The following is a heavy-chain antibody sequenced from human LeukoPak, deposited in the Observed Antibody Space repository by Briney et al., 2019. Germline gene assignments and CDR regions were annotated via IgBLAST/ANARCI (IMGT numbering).Heavy chain of an antibody. J-gene: IGHJ4*02. D-gene: IGHD2-15*01. V-gene: IGHV3-49*03. CDR1: GFTFGEDA. CDR2: IRTKTNGATA. CDR3: ARLIVVVVAASSYFDS. Sequence: PGGSLRLSCTASGFTFGEDAMSWFRQAPGKGLEWLGFIRTKTNGATAEYAASVKGRFSISRDDSKRIAYLQMNSLKTEDTAVYYCARLIVVVVAASSYFDSWGQGTRVTVSS.